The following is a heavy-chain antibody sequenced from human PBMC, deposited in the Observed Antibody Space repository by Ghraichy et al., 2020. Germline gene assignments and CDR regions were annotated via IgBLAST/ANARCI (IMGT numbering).Heavy chain of an antibody. Sequence: SETLSLTCAVYGGSFSGYYWSWIRQPPGKGLEWIGEINHSGSTNYNPSLKGRVTISVDTSKNQFSLKLSSVTAADTAVYYCARGRPWRVAAAGTLSYGGLGYWGQGTLVTVSS. CDR1: GGSFSGYY. CDR3: ARGRPWRVAAAGTLSYGGLGY. V-gene: IGHV4-34*01. D-gene: IGHD6-13*01. CDR2: INHSGST. J-gene: IGHJ4*02.